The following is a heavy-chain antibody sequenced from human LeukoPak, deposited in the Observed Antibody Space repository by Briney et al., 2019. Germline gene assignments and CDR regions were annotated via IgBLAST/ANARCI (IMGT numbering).Heavy chain of an antibody. Sequence: GGSLRLSCAASGFTFDDYAMHWVRQAPGKGLEWVSGISWNSGSIGYADSVKGRFTISRDNAKNSLYLQMNSLRAEDTAVYYCARDWGVVVPAAIPIDYWGQGTLVTVSS. CDR1: GFTFDDYA. V-gene: IGHV3-9*01. J-gene: IGHJ4*02. D-gene: IGHD2-2*01. CDR3: ARDWGVVVPAAIPIDY. CDR2: ISWNSGSI.